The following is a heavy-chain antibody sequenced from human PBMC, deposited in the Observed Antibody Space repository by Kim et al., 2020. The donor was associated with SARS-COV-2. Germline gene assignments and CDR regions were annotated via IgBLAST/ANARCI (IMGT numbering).Heavy chain of an antibody. V-gene: IGHV3-33*01. D-gene: IGHD2-2*01. CDR1: GFTFSSYG. CDR3: ASAPARVPAAMDDAFDI. CDR2: IWYDGSNK. Sequence: GGSLRLSCAASGFTFSSYGMHWVRQAPGKGLEWVAVIWYDGSNKYYADSVKGRFTISRDNSKNTLYLQMNSLRAEDTAVYYCASAPARVPAAMDDAFDIWGQGTMVTVSS. J-gene: IGHJ3*02.